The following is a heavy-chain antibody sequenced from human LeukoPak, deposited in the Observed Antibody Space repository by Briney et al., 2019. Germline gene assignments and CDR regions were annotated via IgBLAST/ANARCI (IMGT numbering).Heavy chain of an antibody. Sequence: SETLSLTCAVYGGSFSGYYWSWIRQPPGKGLEWIGEINHSGSTNYNPSLKSRVTISVDTSKNQLSLKLSSVTAADTAVYYCARRVAWSGYRYFDYWGQGTLVTVSS. CDR1: GGSFSGYY. V-gene: IGHV4-34*01. CDR3: ARRVAWSGYRYFDY. CDR2: INHSGST. D-gene: IGHD5-12*01. J-gene: IGHJ4*01.